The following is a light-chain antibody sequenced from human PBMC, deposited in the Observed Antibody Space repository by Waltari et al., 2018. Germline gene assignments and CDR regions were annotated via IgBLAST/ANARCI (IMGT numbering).Light chain of an antibody. CDR1: RSNLWNNY. CDR3: GTWDSSLSGAV. J-gene: IGLJ7*01. Sequence: QSVLTQPPSVSAAPGQRVPISCSGRRSNLWNNYVSWYRQFPGTAPKLLIYENSERPSGIPGRFSGSKSGTSATLDITGLQAGDEADYYCGTWDSSLSGAVFGGGTHLTVL. V-gene: IGLV1-51*02. CDR2: ENS.